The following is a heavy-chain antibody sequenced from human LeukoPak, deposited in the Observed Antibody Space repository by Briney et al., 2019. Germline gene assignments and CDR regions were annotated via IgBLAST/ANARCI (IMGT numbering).Heavy chain of an antibody. Sequence: QTGGPLRLSCAASGFIFGHYWMSWVRQAPGKGLEWVANIKEDGTTKFYADSVKGRFTISRDNVKKSLLLQMNSLRAEDMAVYYCARRRVAKDLWGQGPLVTVSS. CDR1: GFIFGHYW. CDR3: ARRRVAKDL. V-gene: IGHV3-7*01. D-gene: IGHD2-21*01. CDR2: IKEDGTTK. J-gene: IGHJ4*02.